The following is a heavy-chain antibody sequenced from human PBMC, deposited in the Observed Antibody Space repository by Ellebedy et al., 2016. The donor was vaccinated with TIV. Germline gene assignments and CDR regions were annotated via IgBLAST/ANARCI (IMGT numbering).Heavy chain of an antibody. CDR2: ISHTGSRT. V-gene: IGHV3-23*01. Sequence: GESLKISCAASGFTFSSYAMSWVRQAPGKGLEWVSTISHTGSRTYYEDSVEGRFTISRDNSKKTLYLQMNSLRAEDTAINYCAKGRGGGSDSSAPRYYFDYWGLGTLVTVSS. D-gene: IGHD3-22*01. CDR3: AKGRGGGSDSSAPRYYFDY. CDR1: GFTFSSYA. J-gene: IGHJ4*02.